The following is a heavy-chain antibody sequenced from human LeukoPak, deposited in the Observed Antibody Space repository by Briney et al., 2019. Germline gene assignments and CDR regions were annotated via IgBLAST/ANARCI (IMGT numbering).Heavy chain of an antibody. CDR2: FDIEDEKR. CDR1: GHTLTELS. Sequence: ASVKVSCKISGHTLTELSVHWVRQAPGKGLEWLGGFDIEDEKRWYQRKFRGRATVTGDTSIDTAYMELSGLTSDDTAVYFCTTEYMTSAWRWGYWGQGTLVVVSS. V-gene: IGHV1-24*01. J-gene: IGHJ4*02. D-gene: IGHD3-16*01. CDR3: TTEYMTSAWRWGY.